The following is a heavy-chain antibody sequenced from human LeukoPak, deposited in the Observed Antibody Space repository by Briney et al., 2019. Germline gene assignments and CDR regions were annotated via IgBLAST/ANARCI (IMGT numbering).Heavy chain of an antibody. Sequence: PSETLSLTCAVYGGSFSGYYWSWIRQPPGKGLEWIGEINHSGSTNYNPSLKSRVTISVDTSKNQFSLKLSSVTAADTAVYYCARSRADYMDVWGKGTTVTISS. J-gene: IGHJ6*03. CDR2: INHSGST. CDR3: ARSRADYMDV. CDR1: GGSFSGYY. V-gene: IGHV4-34*01.